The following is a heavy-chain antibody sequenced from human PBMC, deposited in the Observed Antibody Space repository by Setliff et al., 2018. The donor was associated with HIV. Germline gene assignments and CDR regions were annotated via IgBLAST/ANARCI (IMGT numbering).Heavy chain of an antibody. CDR2: ISPYNGHT. Sequence: ASVKVSCKASGYTFTSYGIGWVRQAPGQGLEWMGWISPYNGHTNYAQVRDRATMTRDTSVNTAFMELSNLRSDDTAVYYCARDYRTTDILSSGYMDVWGKGTTVTVSS. CDR1: GYTFTSYG. CDR3: ARDYRTTDILSSGYMDV. V-gene: IGHV1-18*01. J-gene: IGHJ6*03. D-gene: IGHD3-9*01.